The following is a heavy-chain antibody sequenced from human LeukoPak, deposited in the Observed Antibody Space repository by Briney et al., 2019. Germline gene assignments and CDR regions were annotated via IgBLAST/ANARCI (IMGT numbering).Heavy chain of an antibody. Sequence: GGSLRLSCAASGFTFSSYAMTWVRQAPGKGLEWVSSIGGSGTRTYYADSVRGRVTISRDNSINTMYLQMNSLRAEDTAVYYCAKDDISSSWPHAFDIWGQGTMVTVSS. J-gene: IGHJ3*02. D-gene: IGHD6-13*01. CDR2: IGGSGTRT. V-gene: IGHV3-23*01. CDR1: GFTFSSYA. CDR3: AKDDISSSWPHAFDI.